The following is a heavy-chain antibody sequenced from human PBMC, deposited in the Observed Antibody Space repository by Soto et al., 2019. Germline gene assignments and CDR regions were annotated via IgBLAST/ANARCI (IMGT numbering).Heavy chain of an antibody. J-gene: IGHJ4*02. CDR1: GFTFRTYW. CDR2: INQDGSEK. Sequence: EVQLVESGGGLVHPGGSLRLSCSASGFTFRTYWRGWVRQAPGKGLDWVASINQDGSEKYYVDSVKGRFTISRDNAKNSLYLQMNSLRPEDTAVYYCARARGYWGQGTLVTVSS. V-gene: IGHV3-7*01. CDR3: ARARGY.